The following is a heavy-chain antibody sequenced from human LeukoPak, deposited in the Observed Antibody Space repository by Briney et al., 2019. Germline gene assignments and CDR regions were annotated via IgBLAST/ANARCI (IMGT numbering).Heavy chain of an antibody. D-gene: IGHD2-2*02. CDR1: GYTFTGYY. V-gene: IGHV1-2*02. CDR3: ARGLAISYQLLYEMTAPFDY. CDR2: INPNSGGT. J-gene: IGHJ4*02. Sequence: GASVKVSCKASGYTFTGYYMHWVRQAPGQGLEWMGWINPNSGGTNYAQKFQGRVTMTRDTSISTACMELSRLRSDDTAVYYCARGLAISYQLLYEMTAPFDYWGQGTLVTVSS.